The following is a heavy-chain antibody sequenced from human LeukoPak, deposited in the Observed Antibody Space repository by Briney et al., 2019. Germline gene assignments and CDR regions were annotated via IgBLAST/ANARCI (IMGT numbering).Heavy chain of an antibody. J-gene: IGHJ4*02. CDR3: AREAEYYFDY. V-gene: IGHV3-30-3*01. CDR1: GFTFSSYA. Sequence: GGSQRLSCAASGFTFSSYAMHWVRQAPGKGLEWVAVISYDGSNKYYADSVKGRFTISRDNSKNTLYLQMNSLRAEDTAVYYCAREAEYYFDYWGQGTLVTVSS. CDR2: ISYDGSNK.